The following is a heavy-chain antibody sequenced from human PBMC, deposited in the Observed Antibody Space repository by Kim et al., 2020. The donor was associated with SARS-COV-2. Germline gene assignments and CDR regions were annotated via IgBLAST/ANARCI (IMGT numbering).Heavy chain of an antibody. Sequence: ADSVKGRFPISRDNSKNPLYLQMNSLRAEDTAVYYCARGYTGSYYTYFDYWGQGTLVTVSS. CDR3: ARGYTGSYYTYFDY. V-gene: IGHV3-30*01. D-gene: IGHD3-10*01. J-gene: IGHJ4*02.